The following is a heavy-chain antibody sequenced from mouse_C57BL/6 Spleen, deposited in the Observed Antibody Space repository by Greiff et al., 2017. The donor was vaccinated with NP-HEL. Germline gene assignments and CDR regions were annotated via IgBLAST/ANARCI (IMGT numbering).Heavy chain of an antibody. CDR1: GFTFSDYY. CDR3: ARDSKRGFDY. J-gene: IGHJ2*01. Sequence: EVQLVESEGGLVQPGSSMKLSCTASGFTFSDYYMAWVRQVPEKGLEWVANINYDGSSTYYLDSLKSRFIISRDNAKNILYLQMSSLKSEDTATYYCARDSKRGFDYWGQGTTLTVSS. CDR2: INYDGSST. V-gene: IGHV5-16*01. D-gene: IGHD2-5*01.